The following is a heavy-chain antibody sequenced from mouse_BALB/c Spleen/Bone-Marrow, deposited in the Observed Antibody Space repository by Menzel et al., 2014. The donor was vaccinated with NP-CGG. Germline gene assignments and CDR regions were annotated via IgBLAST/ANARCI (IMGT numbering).Heavy chain of an antibody. Sequence: EVQGVESGTVLARPGASVKMSCKASGYTFTSCWMHWVKQRPGQGLEWIGTIYPGNSDTSYNQKFKGKAKLTAVTSTSTAYMEISSLTNEDSAVYFCTRDYGSFMDYWGQGTSVTVS. J-gene: IGHJ4*01. D-gene: IGHD1-1*01. CDR1: GYTFTSCW. CDR2: IYPGNSDT. CDR3: TRDYGSFMDY. V-gene: IGHV1-5*01.